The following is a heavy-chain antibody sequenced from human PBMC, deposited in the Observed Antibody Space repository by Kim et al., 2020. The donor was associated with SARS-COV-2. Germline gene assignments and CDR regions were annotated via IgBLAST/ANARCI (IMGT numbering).Heavy chain of an antibody. CDR2: IYYSGST. CDR1: GGSISSSNYY. V-gene: IGHV4-39*01. Sequence: SETLSLTCTVSGGSISSSNYYWGWIRQPPGKGLEWIGSIYYSGSTYYNSSLKSRVTTSVDTSKNQFSLKLSSVTAGDTAVYYCVRLRCYWEGRSYYGMEVWGQGTTVTVSS. CDR3: VRLRCYWEGRSYYGMEV. D-gene: IGHD2-21*01. J-gene: IGHJ6*02.